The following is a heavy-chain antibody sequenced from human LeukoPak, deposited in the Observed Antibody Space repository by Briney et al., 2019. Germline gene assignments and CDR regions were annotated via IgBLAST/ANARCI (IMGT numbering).Heavy chain of an antibody. J-gene: IGHJ4*02. Sequence: ASVKVSCKASGYTFTGYYMHWVRQATGQGLEWMGRINPNSGGTNYAQKFQGRVTMTRDTSISTAYMELSRLRSDDTAAYYCARLGASDYVWGKWWYFDYWGQGTLVTVSS. V-gene: IGHV1-2*06. CDR2: INPNSGGT. CDR3: ARLGASDYVWGKWWYFDY. CDR1: GYTFTGYY. D-gene: IGHD3-16*01.